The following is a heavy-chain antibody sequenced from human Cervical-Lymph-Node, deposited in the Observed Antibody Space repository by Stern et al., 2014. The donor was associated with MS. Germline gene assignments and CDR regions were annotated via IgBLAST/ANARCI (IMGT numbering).Heavy chain of an antibody. CDR1: GFTLSNAW. V-gene: IGHV3-15*01. Sequence: EVQLVESGGGLVKPGGSLRLSCAASGFTLSNAWMSWVRQAPGKGLEWVGRIRSKSDGGTTDYAAPVKGRFIISRDDSKNTLYLQMNSLKTEDTAVYYCTTTPTGATYIVDYWGQGTLVTVSS. CDR3: TTTPTGATYIVDY. CDR2: IRSKSDGGTT. J-gene: IGHJ4*02. D-gene: IGHD1-7*01.